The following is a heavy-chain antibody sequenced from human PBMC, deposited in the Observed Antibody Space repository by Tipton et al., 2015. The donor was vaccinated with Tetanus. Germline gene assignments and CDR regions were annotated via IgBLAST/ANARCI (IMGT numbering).Heavy chain of an antibody. Sequence: TLSLTCAVSGGSISSSNWWSWVRQPPGKGLEWIGEIYHSGTTNYNPSLKSRVTMSVDKSTNQFSLKLSSVTAADTAVYYCARDRGLTTGGGIGMDVWGQGTTVTVSS. CDR1: GGSISSSNW. J-gene: IGHJ6*02. D-gene: IGHD4-17*01. V-gene: IGHV4-4*02. CDR2: IYHSGTT. CDR3: ARDRGLTTGGGIGMDV.